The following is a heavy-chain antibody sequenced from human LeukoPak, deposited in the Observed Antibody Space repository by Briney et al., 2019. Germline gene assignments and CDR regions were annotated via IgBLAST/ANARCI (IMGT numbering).Heavy chain of an antibody. Sequence: PGGSLRLSCAASGFTFSSYGMHWVRQAPGKGLEWVAVISYDGSNKYYADSVKGRFTISRDNSKNTLYLQMNSLRAEDTAVYYCAKDRRGKQLVLIDYWGQGTLVTVSS. CDR3: AKDRRGKQLVLIDY. J-gene: IGHJ4*02. CDR1: GFTFSSYG. V-gene: IGHV3-30*18. D-gene: IGHD6-6*01. CDR2: ISYDGSNK.